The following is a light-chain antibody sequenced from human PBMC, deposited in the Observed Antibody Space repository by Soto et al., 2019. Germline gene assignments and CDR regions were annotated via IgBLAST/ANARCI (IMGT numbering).Light chain of an antibody. V-gene: IGKV3D-20*02. Sequence: EVVLTQSPGTLSLSPGERATLSCRASQSVGSSYLAWYQQKPGQAPRVLIYGTSSRATGIPDRFSGSGSGTDFTLTITSLEPEDFAVYYCQQRSNWLTFGGGTGGYQ. CDR3: QQRSNWLT. CDR2: GTS. J-gene: IGKJ4*01. CDR1: QSVGSSY.